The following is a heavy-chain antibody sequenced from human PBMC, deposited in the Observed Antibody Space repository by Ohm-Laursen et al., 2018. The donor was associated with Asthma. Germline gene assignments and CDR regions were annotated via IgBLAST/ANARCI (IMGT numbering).Heavy chain of an antibody. D-gene: IGHD2-15*01. J-gene: IGHJ4*02. CDR1: GFTFSSYG. Sequence: SLRLSCSASGFTFSSYGMHWVRQAPGKGLEWVAVISYDGSNKYYADSVKGRFTISRDNSKNTLYLQMNSLRAEDTAVYYCAKDRGVSVVVAATIDYWGQGTLVTVSS. CDR3: AKDRGVSVVVAATIDY. CDR2: ISYDGSNK. V-gene: IGHV3-30*18.